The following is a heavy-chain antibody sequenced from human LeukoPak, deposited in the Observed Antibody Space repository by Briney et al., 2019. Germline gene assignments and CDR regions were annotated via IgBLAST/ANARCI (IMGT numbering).Heavy chain of an antibody. V-gene: IGHV1-2*02. CDR3: ARTPYGSGSIGWFDP. CDR2: INPNTGAT. CDR1: GYTFTGYY. D-gene: IGHD3-10*01. Sequence: GASVTVSCTASGYTFTGYYMHWVRQTPGRGLEWMGWINPNTGATKNAQKFQGRVTMTRDTSISTAYMELSRLTSDDTAIYYCARTPYGSGSIGWFDPWGQGTLVTVSS. J-gene: IGHJ5*02.